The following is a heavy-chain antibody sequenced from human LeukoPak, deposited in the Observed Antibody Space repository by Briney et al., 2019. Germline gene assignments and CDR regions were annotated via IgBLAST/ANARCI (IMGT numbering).Heavy chain of an antibody. V-gene: IGHV4-34*01. D-gene: IGHD5-18*01. J-gene: IGHJ4*02. CDR1: GGSFSCYY. CDR2: INHSGST. CDR3: ARRRGYSYGFFDY. Sequence: PSETLSLTCAVYGGSFSCYYWSWIRQPPGKGLEWIGEINHSGSTNYNPSLKSRVTISVDTSKNQFSLKLSSVTAADTAVYYCARRRGYSYGFFDYWGQGTLVTVSS.